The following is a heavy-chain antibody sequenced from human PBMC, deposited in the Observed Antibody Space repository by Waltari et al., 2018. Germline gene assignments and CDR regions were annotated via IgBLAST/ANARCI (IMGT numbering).Heavy chain of an antibody. CDR3: ARSRDDFWSGYPYYYYGMDV. Sequence: QVQLQESGPGLVKPSETLSLTCTVSGGSISSYYWSWIRQPAGKGLEWIGRIYTSGSTNYTPSLKSRVTISVDTSKNQFSLKLSSVTAADTAVYYCARSRDDFWSGYPYYYYGMDVWGQGTTVTVSS. CDR2: IYTSGST. D-gene: IGHD3-3*01. V-gene: IGHV4-4*07. J-gene: IGHJ6*02. CDR1: GGSISSYY.